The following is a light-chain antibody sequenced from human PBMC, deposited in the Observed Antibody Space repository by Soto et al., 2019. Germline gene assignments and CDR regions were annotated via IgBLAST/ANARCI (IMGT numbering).Light chain of an antibody. CDR2: GNS. CDR1: SSNIGAGYD. Sequence: QSVLTQPPSVSGAPGQRVTISCTGSSSNIGAGYDVHWYQQLPGTAPKLLIYGNSNRTSGVPDRFSGSKSGTSASLAITGLQAGDEADYYCQSYDSSLSGYYVFGTGTKLTVL. J-gene: IGLJ1*01. CDR3: QSYDSSLSGYYV. V-gene: IGLV1-40*01.